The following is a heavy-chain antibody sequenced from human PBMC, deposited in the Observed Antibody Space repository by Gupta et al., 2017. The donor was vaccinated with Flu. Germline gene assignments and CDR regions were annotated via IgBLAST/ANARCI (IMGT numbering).Heavy chain of an antibody. CDR2: IGTAGDT. Sequence: EVQLVESGGGLVQPGGSLRLSCAASGFTFSSYDMHWVRQATGKGLEWVSAIGTAGDTYYPGSVKGRFTISRENAKNSLYLQMNSLRAGDTAVYYCARGGWIAAAGGAPSPYYFDYWGQGTLVTVSS. CDR3: ARGGWIAAAGGAPSPYYFDY. CDR1: GFTFSSYD. J-gene: IGHJ4*02. D-gene: IGHD6-13*01. V-gene: IGHV3-13*04.